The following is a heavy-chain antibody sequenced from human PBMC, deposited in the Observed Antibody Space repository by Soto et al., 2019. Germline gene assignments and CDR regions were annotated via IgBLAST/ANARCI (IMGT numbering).Heavy chain of an antibody. D-gene: IGHD1-7*01. CDR3: AKGSWELELYRFDY. CDR2: ISGSGGST. CDR1: GFTFSSYS. Sequence: EVQLVESGGGLVKPGGSLRLSCAASGFTFSSYSMNWVRQAPGKGLEWVSAISGSGGSTYYADSVKGRFTISRDNSKNTLYLQMNSLRAEDTAVYYCAKGSWELELYRFDYWGQGTLVTVSS. V-gene: IGHV3-23*04. J-gene: IGHJ4*02.